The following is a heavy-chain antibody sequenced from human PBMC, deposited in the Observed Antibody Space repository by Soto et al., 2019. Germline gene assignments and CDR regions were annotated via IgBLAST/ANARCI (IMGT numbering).Heavy chain of an antibody. CDR1: GFTFSSYE. CDR3: ARDGVIYYYYGMDV. CDR2: ISSSGSTI. Sequence: PGGSLRLSCAASGFTFSSYEMNWVRQAPGKGLEWVSYISSSGSTIYYADSVKGRFTISRDNAKNSLYLQMNSLRAEDTAVYYCARDGVIYYYYGMDVWGQGTTVTV. D-gene: IGHD3-16*01. V-gene: IGHV3-48*03. J-gene: IGHJ6*02.